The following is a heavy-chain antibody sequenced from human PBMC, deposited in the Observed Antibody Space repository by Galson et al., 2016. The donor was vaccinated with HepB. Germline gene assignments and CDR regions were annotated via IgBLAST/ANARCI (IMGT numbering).Heavy chain of an antibody. V-gene: IGHV3-11*01. D-gene: IGHD5-12*01. CDR3: ARAAIVAKGWYPYYYYGMDV. CDR2: ISSSGSTI. CDR1: GFTFSDYY. J-gene: IGHJ6*02. Sequence: SLRLSCAASGFTFSDYYMTWIRQAPGKGLELVSYISSSGSTIYYADSVKGRFTISRDNAKNSLYLQMNSLRAEDTAVYYCARAAIVAKGWYPYYYYGMDVWGQGTTVTVSS.